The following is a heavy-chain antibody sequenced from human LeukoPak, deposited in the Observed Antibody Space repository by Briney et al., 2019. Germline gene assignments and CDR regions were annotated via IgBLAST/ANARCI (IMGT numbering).Heavy chain of an antibody. CDR3: ARGSSRWLADFDY. D-gene: IGHD6-19*01. CDR2: INPNSGGT. J-gene: IGHJ4*02. Sequence: ASVKVSCKASGYTFTGYYMRWVRQAPGQGLEWMGWINPNSGGTNYAQKFQGRVTMTRDTSISTAYMELSRLRSDDTAVYYCARGSSRWLADFDYWGQGTLVTVSS. CDR1: GYTFTGYY. V-gene: IGHV1-2*02.